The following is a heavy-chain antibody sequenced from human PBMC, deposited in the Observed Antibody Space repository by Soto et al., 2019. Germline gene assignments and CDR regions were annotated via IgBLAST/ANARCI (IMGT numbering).Heavy chain of an antibody. CDR2: ISYDGSNK. D-gene: IGHD4-4*01. J-gene: IGHJ2*01. CDR3: ASPLWRDDYNWGYFDL. CDR1: GCTFSSYA. Sequence: QVQLVESGGGVVQPGRSLRLSCAASGCTFSSYAMHWVRQAPGKGLEWVAVISYDGSNKYYADSVKGRFTISRDNSKNTLYLQMNSLRAEDTAVYYCASPLWRDDYNWGYFDLWGRGTLVTVSS. V-gene: IGHV3-30-3*01.